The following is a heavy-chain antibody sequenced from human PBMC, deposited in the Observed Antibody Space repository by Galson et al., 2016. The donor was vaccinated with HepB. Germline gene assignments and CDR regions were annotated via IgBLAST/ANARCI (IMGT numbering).Heavy chain of an antibody. CDR3: ATGLVFRNYYGMDV. J-gene: IGHJ6*04. V-gene: IGHV4-61*02. CDR2: IYTSGST. Sequence: LSLTCTVSGGSISSGSYYWSWIRQPAGKGLEWIGRIYTSGSTNYNPSLKSRVTISVDTSKNQFSLKLSSVTAADTAVYYCATGLVFRNYYGMDVWGKGNPGHRLL. CDR1: GGSISSGSYY. D-gene: IGHD5/OR15-5a*01.